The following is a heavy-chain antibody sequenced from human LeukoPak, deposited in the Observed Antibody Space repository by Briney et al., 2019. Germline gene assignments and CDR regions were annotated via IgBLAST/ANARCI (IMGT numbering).Heavy chain of an antibody. CDR3: ARVGGSYYPGYFDY. CDR1: GYSISSGYY. Sequence: SETLSLTCTVSGYSISSGYYWGWIRQPPGKGLEWIGSIYHSGSTYYNPSLKSRVTISVDTSKNQFSLKLSSVTAADTAVYYCARVGGSYYPGYFDYWGQGTLVTVSS. J-gene: IGHJ4*02. D-gene: IGHD1-26*01. V-gene: IGHV4-38-2*02. CDR2: IYHSGST.